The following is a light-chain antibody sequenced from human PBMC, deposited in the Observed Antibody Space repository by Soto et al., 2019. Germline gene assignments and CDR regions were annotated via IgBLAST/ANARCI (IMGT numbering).Light chain of an antibody. CDR1: SSDVGSYNL. V-gene: IGLV2-23*01. CDR2: EGS. CDR3: CSYAGSSTSYV. Sequence: QSALTQPASLSGSPGQSITISCTGNSSDVGSYNLVSWYQQHPGKATKLMIYEGSKRPSGVSNRFSGSKSGNTASLTISGLQAEDEADYYCCSYAGSSTSYVFGTGTKLTVL. J-gene: IGLJ1*01.